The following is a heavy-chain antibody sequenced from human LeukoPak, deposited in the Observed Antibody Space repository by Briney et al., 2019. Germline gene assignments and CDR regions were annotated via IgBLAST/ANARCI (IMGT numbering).Heavy chain of an antibody. V-gene: IGHV4-34*01. CDR2: INHSGST. J-gene: IGHJ4*02. CDR3: ARGHPENGNSDY. CDR1: GGSFSGYY. Sequence: PSETLSLTCAVYGGSFSGYYWSWIRPPPGKGLEWIGEINHSGSTNYNPSLKSRVTISVDTSKNQFSLKLSSVTAADTAVYYCARGHPENGNSDYWGQGTLVTVSS. D-gene: IGHD1-14*01.